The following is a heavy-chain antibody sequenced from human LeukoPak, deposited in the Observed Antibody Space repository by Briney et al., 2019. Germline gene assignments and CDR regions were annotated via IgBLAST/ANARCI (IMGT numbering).Heavy chain of an antibody. D-gene: IGHD3-10*01. CDR2: LYSGGST. CDR3: ARAVPLRGAALSDY. CDR1: GFTVSSNY. Sequence: GGSLRLTCAASGFTVSSNYMSWVRQAPGKGLEWVSVLYSGGSTYYADSVKGRFTNSKDNSKNTLYLQMNNVRAEDTAVYYCARAVPLRGAALSDYWGQGTLVTVSS. J-gene: IGHJ4*02. V-gene: IGHV3-53*01.